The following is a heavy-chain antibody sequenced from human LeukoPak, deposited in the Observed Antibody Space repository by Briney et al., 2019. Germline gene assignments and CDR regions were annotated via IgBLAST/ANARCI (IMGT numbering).Heavy chain of an antibody. Sequence: PSETLSLTCTVSGGSISSSSYYWGWIRQPPGKGLEWIGSIYYSGSTYYNPSLKSRVTISVDTSKNQFSLKLSSVTAADTAVYYCARHDRVFPFDYWGQGTLVTVSS. CDR2: IYYSGST. CDR3: ARHDRVFPFDY. D-gene: IGHD3-22*01. V-gene: IGHV4-39*01. J-gene: IGHJ4*02. CDR1: GGSISSSSYY.